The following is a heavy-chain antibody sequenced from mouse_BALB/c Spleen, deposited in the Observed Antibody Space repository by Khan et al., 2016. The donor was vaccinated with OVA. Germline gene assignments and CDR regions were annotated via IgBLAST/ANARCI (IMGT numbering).Heavy chain of an antibody. D-gene: IGHD1-1*01. CDR2: ISYSGSN. CDR1: GYSITSNYA. CDR3: ARGNYYWYAMDY. Sequence: EVQLQESGPGLVKPSQSLSLTCTVTGYSITSNYAWNWIRQFPGNKMEWMGYISYSGSNSYNPSLKSRISITRDTSKNQFFLQVNSVTTEDTSTDYCARGNYYWYAMDYGGQGTSVTVSS. V-gene: IGHV3-2*02. J-gene: IGHJ4*01.